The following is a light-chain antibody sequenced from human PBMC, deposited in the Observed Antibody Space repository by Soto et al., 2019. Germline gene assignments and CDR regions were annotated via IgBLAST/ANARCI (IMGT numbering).Light chain of an antibody. CDR1: SSDVGGYEY. J-gene: IGLJ1*01. CDR3: ASWDDSLSGYV. Sequence: QSVLTQPASVSGSPGQSITISCNGTSSDVGGYEYVYWYQQLPGTAPKLLIYKNNQRPSGVPDRFSGSKSGTSASLAISGLRSEDEADYHCASWDDSLSGYVFGTGTKVTVL. CDR2: KNN. V-gene: IGLV1-47*01.